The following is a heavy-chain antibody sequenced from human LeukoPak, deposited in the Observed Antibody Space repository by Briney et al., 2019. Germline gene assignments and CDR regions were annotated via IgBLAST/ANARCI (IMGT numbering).Heavy chain of an antibody. CDR1: GSTFSDFY. CDR2: ISSTGSYT. V-gene: IGHV3-11*05. CDR3: ARDRLQYSYGYDY. J-gene: IGHJ4*02. Sequence: GGSLRLSCAASGSTFSDFYMSWIRQAPGKGLEWVSYISSTGSYTDYADSVKGRFTISRDNAKNSLYLQMNSLRAEDTAVYYCARDRLQYSYGYDYWGQGTLVTVSS. D-gene: IGHD5-18*01.